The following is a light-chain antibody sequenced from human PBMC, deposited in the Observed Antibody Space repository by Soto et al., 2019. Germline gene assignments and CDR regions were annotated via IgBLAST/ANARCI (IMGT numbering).Light chain of an antibody. CDR1: SIDIAPYNY. CDR3: SSYSSSGTLFV. CDR2: EVS. Sequence: QSVLTQPASVSGSPGQSLTISCTGTSIDIAPYNYVSWYQQHPGKAPKLMIYEVSNRPSGVSTRFSGSKSGNTASLTISGLQAEDEADYHCSSYSSSGTLFVFGTGTKVTVL. J-gene: IGLJ1*01. V-gene: IGLV2-14*01.